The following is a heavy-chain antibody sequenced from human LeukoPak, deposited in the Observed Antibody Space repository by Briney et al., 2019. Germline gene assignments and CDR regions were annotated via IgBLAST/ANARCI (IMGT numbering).Heavy chain of an antibody. CDR1: GFTFNAYV. CDR3: AKQTTQYYFDY. V-gene: IGHV3-23*01. Sequence: GGSLRLSCAASGFTFNAYVMSWVRQAPGKGLEWVSSISGTGSNTYYTDSVKGQFIISRDNSKSTLFLQMNTLGVEDTAVYYCAKQTTQYYFDYWGQGTLVTVSS. CDR2: ISGTGSNT. D-gene: IGHD2-15*01. J-gene: IGHJ4*02.